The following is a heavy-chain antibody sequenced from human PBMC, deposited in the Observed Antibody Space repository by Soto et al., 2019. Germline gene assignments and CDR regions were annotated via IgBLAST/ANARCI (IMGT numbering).Heavy chain of an antibody. V-gene: IGHV4-61*01. CDR3: VKHHNRYFDL. Sequence: QVQLQESGPGLVKPSDTLSLTCTVSDGSDSSGHYYWTWIRQPPGKGLEWIGYIYNSESTNYNPSLRSRLTISTDTSKNQVSLYLSSVTTADTAVYYCVKHHNRYFDLWGRGTLVTVSS. J-gene: IGHJ2*01. CDR1: DGSDSSGHYY. CDR2: IYNSEST. D-gene: IGHD1-1*01.